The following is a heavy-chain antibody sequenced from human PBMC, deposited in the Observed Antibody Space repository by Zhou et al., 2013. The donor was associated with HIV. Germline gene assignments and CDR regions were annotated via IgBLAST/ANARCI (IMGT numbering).Heavy chain of an antibody. CDR2: IIPIFGTA. CDR3: ARGNIAVAGTGFIYYYYYGMDV. D-gene: IGHD6-19*01. J-gene: IGHJ6*02. CDR1: GGTFSSYA. Sequence: QVQLVQSGAEVKKPGSSVKVSCKASGGTFSSYAISWVRQAPGQGLEWMGGIIPIFGTANYAQKFQGRVTITTDESTSTAYMELSSLRSEDTAVYYCARGNIAVAGTGFIYYYYYGMDVWGQGTTVTVSS. V-gene: IGHV1-69*05.